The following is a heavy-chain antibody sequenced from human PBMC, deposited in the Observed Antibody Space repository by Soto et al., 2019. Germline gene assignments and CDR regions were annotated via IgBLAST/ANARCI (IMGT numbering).Heavy chain of an antibody. CDR3: ARASGSYGPWDAPATFDY. CDR1: GGSISSYY. Sequence: PSETLSLTCTVSGGSISSYYWSWIRPPPGKGLEWIGYIYYSGSTYYNPSLKSRVTISVDTSKNQFSLKLSSVTAADTAVYYCARASGSYGPWDAPATFDYWGQGTLVTVSS. CDR2: IYYSGST. D-gene: IGHD5-18*01. J-gene: IGHJ4*02. V-gene: IGHV4-59*12.